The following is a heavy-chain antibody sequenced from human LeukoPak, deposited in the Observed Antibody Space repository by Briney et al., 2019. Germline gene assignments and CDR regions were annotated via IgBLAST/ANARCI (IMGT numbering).Heavy chain of an antibody. D-gene: IGHD3-10*01. Sequence: ASVKVSRKASGYTFTGYYMHWVRQAPGQGLEWMGWINPNSGGTNYAQKFQGRVTMTRDTSISTAYMELSRLRSDDTAVYYCARDTTVFDLLWFGDYFDYWGQGTLVTVSS. V-gene: IGHV1-2*02. CDR1: GYTFTGYY. CDR3: ARDTTVFDLLWFGDYFDY. J-gene: IGHJ4*02. CDR2: INPNSGGT.